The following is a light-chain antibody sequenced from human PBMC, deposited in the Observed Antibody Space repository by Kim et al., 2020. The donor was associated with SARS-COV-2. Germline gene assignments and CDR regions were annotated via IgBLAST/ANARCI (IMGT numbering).Light chain of an antibody. CDR2: GAS. V-gene: IGKV3-15*01. Sequence: ETVMTQSPAILSVSPGERATISCRASQSVSINLAWYQQKPGQAPRLLIHGASTRATGVPARFSGSGSGTEFTLTINSLQSEDFAIYYCQQYNPRPPWTFGQGTKVDIK. J-gene: IGKJ1*01. CDR1: QSVSIN. CDR3: QQYNPRPPWT.